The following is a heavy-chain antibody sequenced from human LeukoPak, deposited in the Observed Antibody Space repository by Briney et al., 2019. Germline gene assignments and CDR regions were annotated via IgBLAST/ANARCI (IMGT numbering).Heavy chain of an antibody. J-gene: IGHJ6*02. CDR3: AKDGCSSTSCGLLGGVAYGMDV. D-gene: IGHD2-2*01. V-gene: IGHV3-9*01. CDR1: GFTFDDYA. Sequence: PGRSLRLSCAASGFTFDDYAMHWVRQAPGKGLEWVSGISWNSGSIGYADSVKGRFTISRDNAKNSLYLQMNSLRAEDTAVYYCAKDGCSSTSCGLLGGVAYGMDVWGQGTTVTVSS. CDR2: ISWNSGSI.